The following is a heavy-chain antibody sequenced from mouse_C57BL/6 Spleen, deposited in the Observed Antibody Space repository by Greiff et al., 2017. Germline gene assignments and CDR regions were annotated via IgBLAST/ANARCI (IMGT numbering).Heavy chain of an antibody. J-gene: IGHJ2*01. Sequence: EVQLQESGPELVKPGASVKISCKASGYSFTDYNMNWVKQSNGKSLEWIGVINPNYGTTSYNQKFKSKATLTVDQSSSTAYMQLNSLTSEDSAVYYSARNPMVTTRGYFAYWGQGTTLTVSS. CDR1: GYSFTDYN. V-gene: IGHV1-39*01. D-gene: IGHD2-2*01. CDR2: INPNYGTT. CDR3: ARNPMVTTRGYFAY.